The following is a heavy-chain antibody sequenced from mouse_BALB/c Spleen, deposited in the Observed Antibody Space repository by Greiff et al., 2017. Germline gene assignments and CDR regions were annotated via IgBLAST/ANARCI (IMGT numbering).Heavy chain of an antibody. Sequence: EVQLQQSGPELVKPGASVKISCKASGYSFTGYYMHWVKQSHVKSLEWIGRINPYNGATSYNQNFKDKASLTVDKSSSTAYMELHSLTSEDSAVYYCARGIYYGNYDAMDYWGQGTSVTVSS. CDR2: INPYNGAT. J-gene: IGHJ4*01. D-gene: IGHD2-1*01. CDR1: GYSFTGYY. CDR3: ARGIYYGNYDAMDY. V-gene: IGHV1-31*01.